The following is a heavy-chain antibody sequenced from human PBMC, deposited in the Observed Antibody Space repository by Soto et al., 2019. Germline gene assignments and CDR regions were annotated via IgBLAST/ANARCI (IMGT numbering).Heavy chain of an antibody. D-gene: IGHD3-22*01. CDR1: GYTFTSYG. CDR3: AREWSYYDSCGYYYLDDY. Sequence: QVQLVQSGAEVKKPGASVKVSCKASGYTFTSYGISWVRQAPGQGLEWMGWISAYNGNTNYAQKLQGRVTMTTDTSTSTAYMELRSLRSDDTAVYYCAREWSYYDSCGYYYLDDYWGQGTLVTVSS. CDR2: ISAYNGNT. V-gene: IGHV1-18*01. J-gene: IGHJ4*02.